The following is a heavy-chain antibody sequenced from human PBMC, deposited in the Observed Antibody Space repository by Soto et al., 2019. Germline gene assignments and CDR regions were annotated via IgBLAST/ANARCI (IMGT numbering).Heavy chain of an antibody. J-gene: IGHJ3*01. CDR1: GYKFTTFW. D-gene: IGHD2-15*01. V-gene: IGHV5-10-1*03. Sequence: EVQLEQSAAEVKKPGEPLKISCNASGYKFTTFWLNWVRQTPGKGLEWLGRIDPTDSFTNYSPPFEGHVTISVDRSISTAYLQWNSWQASDTAIYYWARPASGGSRDAFAVWGQGPTVTVSS. CDR3: ARPASGGSRDAFAV. CDR2: IDPTDSFT.